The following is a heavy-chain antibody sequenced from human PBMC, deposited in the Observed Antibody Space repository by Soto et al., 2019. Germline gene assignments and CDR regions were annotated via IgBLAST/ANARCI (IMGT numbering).Heavy chain of an antibody. CDR2: ISSSSSTI. CDR3: ARVNSLAYCSGGSCYPMRYFDY. J-gene: IGHJ4*02. D-gene: IGHD2-15*01. Sequence: EVQLVESGGGLVQPGGSLRLSCAASGFTFSSYSMNWVRQAPGKGLEWVSYISSSSSTIYYADSVKGRFTISRDNAKNSLYLQMNSLRAEDTAVYYCARVNSLAYCSGGSCYPMRYFDYWGQGTLVTVSS. CDR1: GFTFSSYS. V-gene: IGHV3-48*01.